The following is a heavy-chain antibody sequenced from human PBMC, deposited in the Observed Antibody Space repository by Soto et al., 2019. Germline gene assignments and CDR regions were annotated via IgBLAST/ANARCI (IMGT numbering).Heavy chain of an antibody. V-gene: IGHV2-5*01. D-gene: IGHD6-19*01. J-gene: IGHJ4*02. Sequence: SGPTLVNPTQTLTLTCTFSGFSLSTSGVGVGWIRQPPGKALKWLALIFWNDDKRYSPSLKSRLAITKDTSKNQVVLTMTNMDPVDTATYYCAHRQLAVAAVSYYFGYWGQGALVTVSS. CDR2: IFWNDDK. CDR3: AHRQLAVAAVSYYFGY. CDR1: GFSLSTSGVG.